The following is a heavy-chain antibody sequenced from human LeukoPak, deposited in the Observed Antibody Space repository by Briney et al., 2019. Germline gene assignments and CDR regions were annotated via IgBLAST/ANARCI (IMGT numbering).Heavy chain of an antibody. CDR3: ARERSGSYSGSDY. V-gene: IGHV4-30-4*08. CDR1: GGSISSSSYY. CDR2: IYYSGST. Sequence: SETLSLTCTVSGGSISSSSYYWGWIRQPPGKGLEWIGYIYYSGSTYYNPSLKSRITISVDTSKNQFSLKLSSVTAADTAVYYCARERSGSYSGSDYWGQGTLVTVSS. J-gene: IGHJ4*02. D-gene: IGHD1-26*01.